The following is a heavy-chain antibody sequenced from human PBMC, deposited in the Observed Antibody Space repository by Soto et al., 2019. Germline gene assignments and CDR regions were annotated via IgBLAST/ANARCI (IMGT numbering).Heavy chain of an antibody. CDR3: ARLYYYDSSGYYQNFDY. Sequence: EVQLVQSGAEVKKPGESLRISCKGSGYSFTSYWISWVRQMPGKGLEWMGRIDPSDSYTNYSPSFQGHVTISADKSISTAYLQWSSLKASDTAMYYCARLYYYDSSGYYQNFDYWGQGTLVTVSS. D-gene: IGHD3-22*01. CDR1: GYSFTSYW. J-gene: IGHJ4*02. CDR2: IDPSDSYT. V-gene: IGHV5-10-1*03.